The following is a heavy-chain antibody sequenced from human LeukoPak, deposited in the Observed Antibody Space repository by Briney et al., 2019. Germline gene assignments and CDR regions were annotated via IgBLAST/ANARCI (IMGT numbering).Heavy chain of an antibody. J-gene: IGHJ4*02. Sequence: GASVNVSCKASGCTFSSYAISWVRQAPGQGLEWMGRIIPILGIANYAQKFQGRVTITADKSTSTAYMELSSLRSEDTAVYYCARGGVDLRNYYGSGSYYIPFDYWGQGTLVTVSS. CDR2: IIPILGIA. CDR1: GCTFSSYA. V-gene: IGHV1-69*04. CDR3: ARGGVDLRNYYGSGSYYIPFDY. D-gene: IGHD3-10*01.